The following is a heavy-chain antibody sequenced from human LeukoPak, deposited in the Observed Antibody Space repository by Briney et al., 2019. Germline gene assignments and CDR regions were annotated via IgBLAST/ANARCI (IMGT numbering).Heavy chain of an antibody. V-gene: IGHV4-38-2*02. CDR2: IYHSGST. J-gene: IGHJ4*02. CDR3: ARDWSLDY. CDR1: GYSISSGYY. Sequence: SETLSLTCTVSGYSISSGYYWGWIRQPPGKGLEWIGSIYHSGSTYYNPSLKSRVTISVDTSKNQFSLKLSSVTAADTAVYYCARDWSLDYWGQGTLVTVSS. D-gene: IGHD3-3*01.